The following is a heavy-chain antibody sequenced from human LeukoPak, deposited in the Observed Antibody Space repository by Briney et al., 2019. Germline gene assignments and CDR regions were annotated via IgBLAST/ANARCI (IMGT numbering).Heavy chain of an antibody. CDR3: ARDTPRGFRDGYNSHYGMDV. Sequence: SVKVSCKASGGTFSSYAISWVRQAPGQGLEWMGRIIPILGIANYAQKFQGRVTITADKSTSTAYTELSSLRSEDTAVYYCARDTPRGFRDGYNSHYGMDVWGQGTTVTVSS. J-gene: IGHJ6*02. CDR2: IIPILGIA. CDR1: GGTFSSYA. V-gene: IGHV1-69*04. D-gene: IGHD5-24*01.